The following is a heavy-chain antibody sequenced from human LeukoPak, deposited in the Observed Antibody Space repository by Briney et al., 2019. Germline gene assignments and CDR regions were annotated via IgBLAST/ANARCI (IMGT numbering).Heavy chain of an antibody. CDR1: GYTFTDYF. V-gene: IGHV1-2*02. J-gene: IGHJ4*02. Sequence: ASVTVSFMASGYTFTDYFMHWVRQAPGQGLEWMGWINPNSGGTNYVQRFQGRVTMTRDTSISKVYMELSRLTSDDTAVYYCARGDGSGRYCIEYWGQGTLVAVAS. CDR2: INPNSGGT. D-gene: IGHD3-10*01. CDR3: ARGDGSGRYCIEY.